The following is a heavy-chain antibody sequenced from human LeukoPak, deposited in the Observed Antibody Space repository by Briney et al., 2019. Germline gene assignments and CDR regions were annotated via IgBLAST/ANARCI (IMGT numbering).Heavy chain of an antibody. J-gene: IGHJ6*03. CDR1: GGSISSSSYY. V-gene: IGHV4-39*07. D-gene: IGHD3/OR15-3a*01. CDR2: IYYSGST. CDR3: ARVTGWGSSGHLFWTNRHYMDV. Sequence: SETLSLTCTVSGGSISSSSYYWGWIRQPPGKGLEWIGSIYYSGSTYYNPSLKSRVTISVDTSKNQFSLKLSSVTAADTAVYYCARVTGWGSSGHLFWTNRHYMDVWSKGTTVTVSS.